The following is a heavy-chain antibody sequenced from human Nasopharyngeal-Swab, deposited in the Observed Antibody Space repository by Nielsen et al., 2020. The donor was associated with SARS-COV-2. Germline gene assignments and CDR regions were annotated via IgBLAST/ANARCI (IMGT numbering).Heavy chain of an antibody. D-gene: IGHD3-10*01. Sequence: GGSLRLSCAASGFTFSDYYMSWIRQAPGKGPEWVSYISSSGSTIYYADSVKGRFTISRDNAKNSLYLQMNSLRAEDTAVYYCARGSPVWFGELFPDYWGQGTLVTVSS. CDR3: ARGSPVWFGELFPDY. CDR2: ISSSGSTI. V-gene: IGHV3-11*04. J-gene: IGHJ4*02. CDR1: GFTFSDYY.